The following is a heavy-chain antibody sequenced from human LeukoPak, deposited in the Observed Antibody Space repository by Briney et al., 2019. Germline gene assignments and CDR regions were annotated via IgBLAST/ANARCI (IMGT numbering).Heavy chain of an antibody. CDR2: IIPIFGTA. J-gene: IGHJ6*02. CDR1: GYTFTSYA. V-gene: IGHV1-69*13. D-gene: IGHD6-13*01. Sequence: SVKASCKASGYTFTSYAISWVRQAPGQGLEWMGGIIPIFGTANYAQKFQGRVTITADESTSTAYMELSSLRSEDTAVYYCARLSGPHSSSWDYYYGMDVWGQGTTVTVSS. CDR3: ARLSGPHSSSWDYYYGMDV.